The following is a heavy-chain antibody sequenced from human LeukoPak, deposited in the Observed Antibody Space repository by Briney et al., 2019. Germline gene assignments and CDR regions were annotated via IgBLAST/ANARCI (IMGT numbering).Heavy chain of an antibody. D-gene: IGHD1-1*01. V-gene: IGHV3-30-3*01. J-gene: IGHJ4*02. CDR1: GFTFSSYA. CDR3: AREVFDDTDY. CDR2: ISYDGSNK. Sequence: GGSLRLSCAASGFTFSSYAMPWVRQGPGKGLEWVAVISYDGSNKYSADSVKGRFTTSRDNSKNTLYLQMNSLRAEDTAVYYWAREVFDDTDYWGQGSLVTVSS.